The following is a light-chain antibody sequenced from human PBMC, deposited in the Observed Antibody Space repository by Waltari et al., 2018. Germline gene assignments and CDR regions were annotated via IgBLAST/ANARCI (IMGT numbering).Light chain of an antibody. CDR1: QRVTGNF. J-gene: IGKJ4*01. CDR2: GAS. V-gene: IGKV3-20*01. CDR3: QQYGYSAST. Sequence: VLTQSPGTLSLSPGERDTLSCRASQRVTGNFLAWYQQRPGQAPRLLINGASSRATGIPDRFSGSGSGTDFTLTISRLEPEDFAVYYCQQYGYSASTFGGGTKVEIK.